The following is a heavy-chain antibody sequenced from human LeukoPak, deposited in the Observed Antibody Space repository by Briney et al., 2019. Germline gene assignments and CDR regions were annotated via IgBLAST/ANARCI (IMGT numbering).Heavy chain of an antibody. D-gene: IGHD3-10*01. J-gene: IGHJ4*02. V-gene: IGHV4-38-2*02. CDR2: IYHSGST. CDR1: GYSISSAYY. CDR3: ARDIYLTGIVGGRFDY. Sequence: SETLSLTCTVSGYSISSAYYWGWIRQPPGKGLEWIGGIYHSGSTYYNPSLKSRVTISVDTSKNQFSLKLSSVTAADTAVYYCARDIYLTGIVGGRFDYWGQGTLVTVSS.